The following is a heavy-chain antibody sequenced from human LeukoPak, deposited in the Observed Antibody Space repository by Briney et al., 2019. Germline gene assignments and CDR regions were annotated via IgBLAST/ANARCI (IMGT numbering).Heavy chain of an antibody. D-gene: IGHD3-22*01. Sequence: GGSLRLSCAASGFTFSSYSMNWVRQAPGKGLEWVSSISSSSSYIYYADSVKGRFTISRDNAKNSLYLQMNSLRAEDTAVYYCASLYDSSGYYENPRAFDIWGQGTMVTVSS. V-gene: IGHV3-21*01. CDR3: ASLYDSSGYYENPRAFDI. CDR2: ISSSSSYI. CDR1: GFTFSSYS. J-gene: IGHJ3*02.